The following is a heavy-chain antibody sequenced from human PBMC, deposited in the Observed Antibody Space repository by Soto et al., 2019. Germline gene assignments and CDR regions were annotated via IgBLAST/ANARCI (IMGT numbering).Heavy chain of an antibody. CDR3: ARLQRSCSGGDCSYFDY. V-gene: IGHV4-39*01. CDR2: VGHSGST. D-gene: IGHD2-21*02. Sequence: SETLSLTFTVSGGSITSSGYFWAWIRQPPGKGLEWIGSVGHSGSTYYTPSLKSRVTMSVDTSKIQFSLNLASVTAADTAVYFCARLQRSCSGGDCSYFDYWGQGALVTVSS. CDR1: GGSITSSGYF. J-gene: IGHJ4*02.